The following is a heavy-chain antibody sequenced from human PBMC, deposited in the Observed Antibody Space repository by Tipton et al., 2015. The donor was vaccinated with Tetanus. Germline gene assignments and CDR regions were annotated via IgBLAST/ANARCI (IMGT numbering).Heavy chain of an antibody. V-gene: IGHV4-30-4*08. CDR3: ARVFTRGYTYGTTFDY. CDR1: GGSLNSDNYY. CDR2: IYYSGTT. J-gene: IGHJ4*02. D-gene: IGHD5-18*01. Sequence: TLSLTCTVSGGSLNSDNYYWSWIRQPPGKGLEWIGYIYYSGTTYYNPSLKSRVTISVDTSNNQFSLKVTSVTAADTAVYYCARVFTRGYTYGTTFDYWGQGTLVTVSS.